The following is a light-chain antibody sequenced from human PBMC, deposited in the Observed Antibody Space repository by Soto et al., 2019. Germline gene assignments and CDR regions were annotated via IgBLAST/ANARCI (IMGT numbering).Light chain of an antibody. V-gene: IGKV4-1*01. Sequence: DIVMTQSPDSLAVSLGERATINCKSSRSVLSTSNNKKYLAWYQQKPGQPPKLLIYWASTRQFGVPDRFSGSGSGTDFTLPISSLQAEDVAVYYCQQYYRTPWTFGQGTKVDIK. J-gene: IGKJ1*01. CDR3: QQYYRTPWT. CDR2: WAS. CDR1: RSVLSTSNNKKY.